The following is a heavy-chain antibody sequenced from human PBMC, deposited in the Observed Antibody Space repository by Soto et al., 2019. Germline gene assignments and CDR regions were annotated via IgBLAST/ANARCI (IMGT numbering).Heavy chain of an antibody. CDR3: ARALPLMVREPAGYNWFDP. CDR2: INPNSGGT. Sequence: ASVKVSCKASGYTFTGYYMHWVRQAPGQGLEWMGWINPNSGGTNYAQKFQGWVTMTRDTSISTAYMELSRLRSDDTAVYYCARALPLMVREPAGYNWFDPWGQGTLVTVSS. J-gene: IGHJ5*02. V-gene: IGHV1-2*04. CDR1: GYTFTGYY. D-gene: IGHD3-10*01.